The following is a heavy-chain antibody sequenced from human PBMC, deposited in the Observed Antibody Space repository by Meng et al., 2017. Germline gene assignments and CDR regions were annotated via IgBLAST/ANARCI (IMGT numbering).Heavy chain of an antibody. V-gene: IGHV1-18*01. CDR3: ARDYNYYDSNGYYYVGAFDI. J-gene: IGHJ3*02. CDR1: GYTFTSYG. D-gene: IGHD3-22*01. CDR2: ISAYNGNT. Sequence: ASVKVSCKASGYTFTSYGISWVRQAPGQGLEWMGWISAYNGNTNYAQKLQGRVTMTTDTSTSTAYMELRSLRSDDTAVYYCARDYNYYDSNGYYYVGAFDIWGQGTMVTVSS.